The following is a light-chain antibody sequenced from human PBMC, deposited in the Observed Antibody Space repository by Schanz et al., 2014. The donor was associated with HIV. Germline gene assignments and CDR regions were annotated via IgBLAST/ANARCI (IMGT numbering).Light chain of an antibody. V-gene: IGKV3-15*01. Sequence: EIVMTQSPATLSVSPGERATLSCRTSQSVSSNLAWYQQKPGQAPRLLISGASTRATGIPARFSGSGSGTEFTLTISSLQSEDFAVYHCQQYDNWFPLTFGGGTKVEIK. CDR2: GAS. CDR1: QSVSSN. CDR3: QQYDNWFPLT. J-gene: IGKJ4*01.